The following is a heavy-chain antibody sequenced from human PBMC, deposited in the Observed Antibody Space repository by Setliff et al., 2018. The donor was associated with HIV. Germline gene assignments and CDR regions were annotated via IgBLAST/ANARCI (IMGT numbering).Heavy chain of an antibody. CDR2: VDPEDGET. CDR3: GTTSLALVGATGREDLHY. J-gene: IGHJ4*02. V-gene: IGHV1-24*01. Sequence: ASVKVSCKVSGYTLTELSMHWVRQAPGKGLEWMGGVDPEDGETIYAEKFQGRVTIGADTSTDTAYMDVSSLRSEDTGVYFCGTTSLALVGATGREDLHYWGQGTLVTVS. D-gene: IGHD1-26*01. CDR1: GYTLTELS.